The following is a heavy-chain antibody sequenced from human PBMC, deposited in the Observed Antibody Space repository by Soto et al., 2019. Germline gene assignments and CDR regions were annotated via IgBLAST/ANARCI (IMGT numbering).Heavy chain of an antibody. V-gene: IGHV3-74*01. D-gene: IGHD4-4*01. CDR3: ARGPRGVYGNDY. CDR1: GFTFSSDW. Sequence: EVQLVESGGGLVQPGGSLRLSCVASGFTFSSDWMHWVRQGAGKGLVWLSRINMDGSVTNYADSVKGRFTISRDNAKNTVYLQMNSLRVEDTGVYYCARGPRGVYGNDYWGQGALVTVSS. J-gene: IGHJ4*02. CDR2: INMDGSVT.